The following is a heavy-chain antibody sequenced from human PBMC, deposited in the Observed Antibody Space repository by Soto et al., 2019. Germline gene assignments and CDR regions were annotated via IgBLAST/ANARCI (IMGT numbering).Heavy chain of an antibody. V-gene: IGHV3-33*01. CDR3: ARYWTATEITQYYTLAV. CDR1: GFTFSSYG. Sequence: PGRYVRLSCAAPGFTFSSYGMSCARQAPGKGLEWVAVIWYDGTNKYYADSVKGRFTISRDNSKNTLYLQMNSLRAEDTAVYYCARYWTATEITQYYTLAVRGQGP. CDR2: IWYDGTNK. J-gene: IGHJ6*02. D-gene: IGHD4-17*01.